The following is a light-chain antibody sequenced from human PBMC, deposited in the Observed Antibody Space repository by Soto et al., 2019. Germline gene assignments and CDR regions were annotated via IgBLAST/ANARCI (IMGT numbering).Light chain of an antibody. V-gene: IGLV2-23*01. CDR3: CSYASSYTYV. Sequence: QSALTQPASVSGSPGQSITISCTGSSSDVGSNKRVSWYQQHPGKAPRVMIFEDSRRPSGISDRFSGSKSGNTASLTISGLQAEDEADYYCCSYASSYTYVFGTGTKVTVL. CDR1: SSDVGSNKR. J-gene: IGLJ1*01. CDR2: EDS.